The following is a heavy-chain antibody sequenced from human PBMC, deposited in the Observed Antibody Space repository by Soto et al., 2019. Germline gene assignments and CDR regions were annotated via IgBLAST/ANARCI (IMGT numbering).Heavy chain of an antibody. CDR1: GYSFTTYG. CDR2: ISGYNGNT. CDR3: AREGPASYYYYGMDV. Sequence: QVQLVQSRGEVKKPGASVKVSCKTSGYSFTTYGISWVRQAPGQGLEWMGWISGYNGNTNYAQKLKGRPTITTDTSTSTAYMELRSLTSDDPAVYYCAREGPASYYYYGMDVWGQGSTVTVSS. J-gene: IGHJ6*02. V-gene: IGHV1-18*01.